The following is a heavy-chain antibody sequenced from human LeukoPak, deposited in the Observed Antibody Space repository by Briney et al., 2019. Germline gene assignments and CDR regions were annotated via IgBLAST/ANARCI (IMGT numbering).Heavy chain of an antibody. D-gene: IGHD3-3*01. Sequence: ASVKVSCKASGYTFTSYGISWVRQAPGQGLEWMGWMNPNSGGTNYAQKFQGRVTMTRDTSISTAYMELSRLRSDDTAVYYCARDLGNVLRFLEWFSRPTTGYMDVWGKGTTVTVSS. J-gene: IGHJ6*03. CDR1: GYTFTSYG. CDR2: MNPNSGGT. CDR3: ARDLGNVLRFLEWFSRPTTGYMDV. V-gene: IGHV1-2*02.